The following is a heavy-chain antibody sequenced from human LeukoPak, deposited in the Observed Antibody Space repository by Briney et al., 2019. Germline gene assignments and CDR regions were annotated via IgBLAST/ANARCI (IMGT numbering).Heavy chain of an antibody. CDR3: AGLVGRYSSGLYYYYFDY. D-gene: IGHD3-22*01. CDR1: GDSINSLDL. V-gene: IGHV4-4*02. CDR2: MYLSGTT. J-gene: IGHJ4*02. Sequence: SETPSLTCTVSGDSINSLDLWSWVRQPPGKGLGWIGEMYLSGTTHSNPSVKSRVTISIDKSKNQFFLNLSSVTAADTAVYYCAGLVGRYSSGLYYYYFDYWGQGTLVTASS.